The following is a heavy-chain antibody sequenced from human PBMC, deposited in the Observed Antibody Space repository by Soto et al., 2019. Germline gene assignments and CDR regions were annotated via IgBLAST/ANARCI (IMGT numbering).Heavy chain of an antibody. CDR3: ARAGGNYYDSSGYSLATIGIDY. J-gene: IGHJ4*02. CDR1: GYTFTSYY. D-gene: IGHD3-22*01. Sequence: ASVKVSCKASGYTFTSYYMHWVRQAPGQGLEWMGIINPSGGSTSYAQKFQGRVTMTRDTSTSTVYMELGSLRSEDTAVYYCARAGGNYYDSSGYSLATIGIDYWGQGTLVTVSS. CDR2: INPSGGST. V-gene: IGHV1-46*01.